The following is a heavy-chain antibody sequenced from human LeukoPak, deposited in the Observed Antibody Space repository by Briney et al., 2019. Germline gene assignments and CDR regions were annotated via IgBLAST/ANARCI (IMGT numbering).Heavy chain of an antibody. CDR2: ISSSGNSM. D-gene: IGHD3-9*01. V-gene: IGHV3-21*01. J-gene: IGHJ4*02. CDR3: ASVMEVGIWLFDY. CDR1: GFTFSTYS. Sequence: GGSLRLSCTASGFTFSTYSMNWVRQAPGKGLEWVSSISSSGNSMYYADSVKGRFTISRDNAKNSLYLQMDSLRAEDTAVYYCASVMEVGIWLFDYWGQGTLVTVSS.